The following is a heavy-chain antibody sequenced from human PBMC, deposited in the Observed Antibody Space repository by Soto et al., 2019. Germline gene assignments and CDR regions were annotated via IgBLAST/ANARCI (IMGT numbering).Heavy chain of an antibody. CDR3: ARDDYYGSGRPNLAAMSYYYYGMDV. CDR1: GGTFSSYA. Sequence: QVQLVQSGAEVKKPGSSVKVSCKASGGTFSSYAISWVRQAPGQGLEWMGGIIPIFGTANSAQKFQGRVTITADEATSTTYTELSSLRSEDTAVYYCARDDYYGSGRPNLAAMSYYYYGMDVWGQGTTVTVSS. V-gene: IGHV1-69*01. CDR2: IIPIFGTA. D-gene: IGHD3-10*01. J-gene: IGHJ6*02.